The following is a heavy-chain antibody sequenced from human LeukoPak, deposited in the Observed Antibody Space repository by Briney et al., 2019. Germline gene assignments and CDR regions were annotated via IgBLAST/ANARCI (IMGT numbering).Heavy chain of an antibody. CDR2: ISSSGSTI. V-gene: IGHV3-48*04. CDR3: ARDLRYDYGSGSNNWFDP. CDR1: GFTFSSFA. J-gene: IGHJ5*02. Sequence: GGSLRLSCAASGFTFSSFAMSWVRQAPGKGLEWVSYISSSGSTIYYADSVKGRFTISRDNAKNSLYLQMNSLRAEDTAVYYCARDLRYDYGSGSNNWFDPWGQGTLVTVSS. D-gene: IGHD3-10*01.